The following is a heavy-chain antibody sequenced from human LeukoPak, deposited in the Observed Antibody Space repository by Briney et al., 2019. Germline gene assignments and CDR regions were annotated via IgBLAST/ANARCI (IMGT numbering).Heavy chain of an antibody. V-gene: IGHV1-69*04. CDR1: GGTFSSCA. CDR2: IISILGIA. Sequence: GASVKVSCKASGGTFSSCAISWVRQAPGQGLEWMGRIISILGIANYAQKFQGRVTITADKSTSTAYMELSSLRSEDTAVYYCARDAVSRYSSGWYNLGYWGQGTLVTVSS. CDR3: ARDAVSRYSSGWYNLGY. D-gene: IGHD6-19*01. J-gene: IGHJ4*02.